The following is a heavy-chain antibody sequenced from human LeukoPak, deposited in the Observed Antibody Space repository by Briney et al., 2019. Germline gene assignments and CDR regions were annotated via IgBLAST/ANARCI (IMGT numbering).Heavy chain of an antibody. CDR2: INPNSGGT. Sequence: ASVKVSCKASGYTFTGYYMHWVRQAPGQGLEWMGRINPNSGGTNYAQKFQGRVTMTRDTSISTAYMELSRLRSDGTAVYYCASTSMIELSDAFDIWGQGTMVTVSS. D-gene: IGHD3-22*01. CDR3: ASTSMIELSDAFDI. J-gene: IGHJ3*02. CDR1: GYTFTGYY. V-gene: IGHV1-2*06.